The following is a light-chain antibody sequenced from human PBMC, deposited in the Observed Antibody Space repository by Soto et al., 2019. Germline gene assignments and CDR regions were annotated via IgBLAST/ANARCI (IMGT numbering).Light chain of an antibody. CDR2: EVN. V-gene: IGLV2-8*01. CDR1: SSDVGAYNY. CDR3: TSYARSNIWV. J-gene: IGLJ3*02. Sequence: QSALTQPPSASGSPGQSVTISCTGTSSDVGAYNYVSWYQQYPGKAPKLMIYEVNKRPSGVPDRFSGSKSGKTASLTVSGLQPEDEADYHCTSYARSNIWVFGGGTKPTVL.